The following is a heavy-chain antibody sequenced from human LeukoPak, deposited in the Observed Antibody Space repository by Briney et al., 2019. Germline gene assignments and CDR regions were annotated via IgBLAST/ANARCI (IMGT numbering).Heavy chain of an antibody. J-gene: IGHJ4*02. D-gene: IGHD2-2*01. Sequence: GGPLRLSCGASGFTLSSYTMNGVRQTPGKGVEGVSYISSNSSYTFYADSVKGRFTISRDNAKKSLYLQMSSRRAEDTAIYYCARDLVGSDSFDYWGQGTLAT. CDR3: ARDLVGSDSFDY. CDR1: GFTLSSYT. V-gene: IGHV3-21*01. CDR2: ISSNSSYT.